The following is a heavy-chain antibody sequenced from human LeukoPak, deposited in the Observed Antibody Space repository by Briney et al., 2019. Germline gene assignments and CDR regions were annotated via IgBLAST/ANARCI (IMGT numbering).Heavy chain of an antibody. CDR1: GFTFSSYS. Sequence: PGGSLGLSCAASGFTFSSYSMNWVRQAPGKGLEWVSSISSRSSYIYYADSVKGRFTISRDNAKNSLYLQMNSLRAEDTAVYYCARDGYGYCSGGTCYSCPDYWGQGTLVTVSS. D-gene: IGHD2-15*01. CDR3: ARDGYGYCSGGTCYSCPDY. V-gene: IGHV3-21*01. CDR2: ISSRSSYI. J-gene: IGHJ4*02.